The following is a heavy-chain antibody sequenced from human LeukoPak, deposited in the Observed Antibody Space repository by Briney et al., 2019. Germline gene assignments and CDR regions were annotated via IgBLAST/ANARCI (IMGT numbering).Heavy chain of an antibody. CDR2: IYYSGST. CDR1: GGSISSGGYY. CDR3: ARDPGSGWYGSGYGMDV. V-gene: IGHV4-31*03. D-gene: IGHD6-19*01. J-gene: IGHJ6*02. Sequence: SETLSLTCTVSGGSISSGGYYWSWIRQHPGQGLEWIGYIYYSGSTYYNPSLKSRVTISVDTSKNQFSLKLSSVTAADTAVYYCARDPGSGWYGSGYGMDVWGQGTTVTVSS.